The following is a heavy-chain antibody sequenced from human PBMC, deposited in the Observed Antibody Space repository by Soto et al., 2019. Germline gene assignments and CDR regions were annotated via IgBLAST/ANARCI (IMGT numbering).Heavy chain of an antibody. Sequence: KPSETLSLTCTVSGGSISSSSYYWGWIRQPPGKGLEWIGSIYYSGSTYYNPSLKSRVTISVDTSKNQFSLKLSSVTAADTAVYYCARPPYDSSGYVNWYFDLWGRGTLVTVSS. V-gene: IGHV4-39*01. J-gene: IGHJ2*01. CDR1: GGSISSSSYY. CDR2: IYYSGST. CDR3: ARPPYDSSGYVNWYFDL. D-gene: IGHD3-22*01.